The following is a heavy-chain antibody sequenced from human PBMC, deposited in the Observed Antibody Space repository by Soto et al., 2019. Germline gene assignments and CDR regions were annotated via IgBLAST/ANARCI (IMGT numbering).Heavy chain of an antibody. J-gene: IGHJ6*02. CDR1: GSYFSAYA. D-gene: IGHD3-10*01. V-gene: IGHV3-23*01. Sequence: EVQLSESGGGLVQIGGSLRLSCAASGSYFSAYAMNWVRQAPGKGLEWVSAISRSGDITYYAASVTARCSISRDHTKNTLYLQMNSLRAEDTAVYYCATGWFWVHYGMDVWGQGTTVTVSS. CDR2: ISRSGDIT. CDR3: ATGWFWVHYGMDV.